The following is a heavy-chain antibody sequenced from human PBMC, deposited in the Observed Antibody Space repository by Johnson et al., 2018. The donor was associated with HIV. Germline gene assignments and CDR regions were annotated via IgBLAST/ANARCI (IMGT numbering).Heavy chain of an antibody. CDR3: AREGGVTMVDGFDI. Sequence: QLVESGGGVVQPGGSLRLSCAASGFTVSSNYMNCVRQAPGNGLELVGQVNPNGASTYLIDSGKARFNTSRDNAKNSLYLQMNSLRAEDTAVYYCAREGGVTMVDGFDIWGQGTMVTVSS. J-gene: IGHJ3*02. CDR1: GFTVSSNY. D-gene: IGHD3-10*01. V-gene: IGHV3-25*04. CDR2: NPNGAST.